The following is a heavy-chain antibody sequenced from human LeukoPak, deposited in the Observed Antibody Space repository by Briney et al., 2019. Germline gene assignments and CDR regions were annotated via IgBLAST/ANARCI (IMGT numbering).Heavy chain of an antibody. D-gene: IGHD4-23*01. CDR1: GFTVSNSY. Sequence: GGSLRLSCAASGFTVSNSYMSWIRQAPGKGLEWVSVIYSDGTSYYADSVKGRFTISRDNSKNTLCLQMNSLRAEDTAVYYCARGRARYGGNSGEDAFDIWGQGTMVTVSS. CDR3: ARGRARYGGNSGEDAFDI. V-gene: IGHV3-53*05. CDR2: IYSDGTS. J-gene: IGHJ3*02.